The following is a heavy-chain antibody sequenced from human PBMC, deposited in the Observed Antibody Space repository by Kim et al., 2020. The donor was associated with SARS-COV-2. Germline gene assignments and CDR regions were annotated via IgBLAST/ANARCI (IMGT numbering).Heavy chain of an antibody. V-gene: IGHV3-7*01. Sequence: GGSLRLSCAASGFTFSSYWMSWVRQAPGKGLEWVANIKQDGSEKYYVDSVKGRFTISRDNAKNSLYLQMNSLRAEDTAVYYCARESRELWAYYYYYYYGMDVWGQGTTVTVSS. J-gene: IGHJ6*02. CDR2: IKQDGSEK. CDR3: ARESRELWAYYYYYYYGMDV. D-gene: IGHD2-21*01. CDR1: GFTFSSYW.